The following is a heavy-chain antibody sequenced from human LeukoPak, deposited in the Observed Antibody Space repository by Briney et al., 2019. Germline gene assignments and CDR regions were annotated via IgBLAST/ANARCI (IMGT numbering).Heavy chain of an antibody. CDR2: NSAYNGNT. CDR1: GYTSTSYG. CDR3: ARARSSSWYNWFDP. J-gene: IGHJ5*02. Sequence: ASVKVSCKASGYTSTSYGISWVRQAPGQGLEWMGWNSAYNGNTNYAQKLQGRVTMTTDTSTSTAYMELRSLRSDDTAVYYCARARSSSWYNWFDPWGQGTLVTVSS. D-gene: IGHD6-13*01. V-gene: IGHV1-18*04.